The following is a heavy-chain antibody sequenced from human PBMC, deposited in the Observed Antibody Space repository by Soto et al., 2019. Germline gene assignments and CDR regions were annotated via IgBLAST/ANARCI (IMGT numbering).Heavy chain of an antibody. J-gene: IGHJ6*02. V-gene: IGHV3-33*01. CDR2: IWYDGSHK. Sequence: QVQLVESGGGVVQPGRSLRLSCAASGFSFSSYGMHWVRQAPGKGLEWVAVIWYDGSHKYHADSVKGRFTISRDNYKNTLYLHMNRLRAEETAVYYCASSGRRLGSYYYGMDVWGQGPTVTVSS. CDR1: GFSFSSYG. D-gene: IGHD5-12*01. CDR3: ASSGRRLGSYYYGMDV.